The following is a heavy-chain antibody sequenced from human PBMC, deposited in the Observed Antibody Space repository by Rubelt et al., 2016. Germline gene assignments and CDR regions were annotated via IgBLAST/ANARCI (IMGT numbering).Heavy chain of an antibody. CDR1: GFTFSSYA. J-gene: IGHJ6*02. CDR2: ISGSGGSI. D-gene: IGHD6-19*01. CDR3: AREYSSGWFSGDYYYGMDV. V-gene: IGHV3-23*01. Sequence: RLSCAASGFTFSSYAMSWVRQAPGKGLEWVSAISGSGGSIYYADSVKGRFTISRDNAKNSLYLQMNSLRAEDTAVYYCAREYSSGWFSGDYYYGMDVWGQGTTVTVSS.